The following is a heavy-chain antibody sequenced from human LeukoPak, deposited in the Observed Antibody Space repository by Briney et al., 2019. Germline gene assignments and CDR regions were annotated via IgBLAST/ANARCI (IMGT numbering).Heavy chain of an antibody. J-gene: IGHJ5*02. Sequence: SETLSLTCAVYGGSFSGYYWSWIRQPPGKGLEWIGEINHSGSTNYNPSLKSRVTISVDTSKNQFSLKLSSVTAADTAVYYCARASLYDFWSGYYVRGWFDPWGQGTLVTVSS. V-gene: IGHV4-34*01. CDR1: GGSFSGYY. CDR2: INHSGST. CDR3: ARASLYDFWSGYYVRGWFDP. D-gene: IGHD3-3*01.